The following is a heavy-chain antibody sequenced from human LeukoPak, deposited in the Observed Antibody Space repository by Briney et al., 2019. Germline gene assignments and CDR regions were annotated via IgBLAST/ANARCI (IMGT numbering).Heavy chain of an antibody. CDR3: ARDPDHPSQLFDY. J-gene: IGHJ4*02. CDR1: GGTFSSYA. Sequence: SVKVSCEASGGTFSSYAISWVRQAPGQGLEWMGRIIPILGIANYAQKFQGRVTITADKSTSTAYMELSSLRSEDTAVYYCARDPDHPSQLFDYWGQGILVTVSS. D-gene: IGHD1-1*01. V-gene: IGHV1-69*04. CDR2: IIPILGIA.